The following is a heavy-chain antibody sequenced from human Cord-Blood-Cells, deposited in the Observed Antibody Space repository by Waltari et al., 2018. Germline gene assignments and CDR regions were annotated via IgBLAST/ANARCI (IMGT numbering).Heavy chain of an antibody. Sequence: QLQLQESGPGLVKPSETLSLTCTVSGGSISSSSYYWGWIRRPPGKGLEWIGSIYYSGSTYYNPSLESRVTISVDTSKNQFSLKLSSVTAADTAVYYCASYGSGSYYNGNFDYWGQGTLVTVSS. V-gene: IGHV4-39*01. CDR2: IYYSGST. CDR1: GGSISSSSYY. CDR3: ASYGSGSYYNGNFDY. J-gene: IGHJ4*02. D-gene: IGHD3-10*01.